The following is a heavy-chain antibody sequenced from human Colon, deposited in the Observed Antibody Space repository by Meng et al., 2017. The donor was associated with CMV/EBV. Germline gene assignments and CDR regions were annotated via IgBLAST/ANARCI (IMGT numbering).Heavy chain of an antibody. CDR1: GGSVSSYY. J-gene: IGHJ4*02. CDR2: MYYSDSGST. CDR3: ARDNGGGAGGYDY. V-gene: IGHV4-59*02. D-gene: IGHD1-14*01. Sequence: SETLSLTCTVSGGSVSSYYWSWIRQSPTKGLEWIGYMYYSDSGSTKYNPSLKSRVTISVDTSQNQFSLKLSSVTAADTAVYYCARDNGGGAGGYDYWGQGTLVTVSS.